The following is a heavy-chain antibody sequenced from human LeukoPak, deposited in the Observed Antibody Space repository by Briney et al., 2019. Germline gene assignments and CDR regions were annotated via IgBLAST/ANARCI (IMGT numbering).Heavy chain of an antibody. CDR3: AKDGARDGYNYPDY. J-gene: IGHJ4*02. CDR2: MYSGGST. V-gene: IGHV3-53*04. D-gene: IGHD5-24*01. Sequence: GGSLRLSCAASGFTVSSNYMNWVRQAPGKGLEWVSVMYSGGSTYYADSVKGRFTISRPHSKNTLYLQMNSLRPEDTAVYFCAKDGARDGYNYPDYWGQGTLVTVSS. CDR1: GFTVSSNY.